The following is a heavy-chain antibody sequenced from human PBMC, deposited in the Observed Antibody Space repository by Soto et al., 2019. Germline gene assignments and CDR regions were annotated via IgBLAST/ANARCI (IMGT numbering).Heavy chain of an antibody. D-gene: IGHD6-13*01. CDR2: IIPIFGTA. J-gene: IGHJ6*02. CDR1: GGTFSSYA. Sequence: QVQLVQSGAEVKKPGSSVKVSCKASGGTFSSYAISWVRQAPGQGLEWMGGIIPIFGTANYAQKFQGRVTITADEXXSXAXXELSSMRSEDTAVYYCARDGPASSSWYDYYYGMDVWGQGTTVTVFS. V-gene: IGHV1-69*12. CDR3: ARDGPASSSWYDYYYGMDV.